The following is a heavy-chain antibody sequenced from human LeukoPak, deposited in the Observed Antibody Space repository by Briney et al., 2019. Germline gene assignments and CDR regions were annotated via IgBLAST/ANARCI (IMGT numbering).Heavy chain of an antibody. J-gene: IGHJ4*02. Sequence: GGSLRLSCAASGFTFSDYYMSWIRQAPGKGLEWVSYISSSGSTKYYADSVRGRFTISRDNAKNSYLQMNSLRAEDTAVYYCARDGHAYGRGSPHYWGQGTLVTVSS. V-gene: IGHV3-11*01. CDR2: ISSSGSTK. CDR1: GFTFSDYY. D-gene: IGHD3-10*01. CDR3: ARDGHAYGRGSPHY.